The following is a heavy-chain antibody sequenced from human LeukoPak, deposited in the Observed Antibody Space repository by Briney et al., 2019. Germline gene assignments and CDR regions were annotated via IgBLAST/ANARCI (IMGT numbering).Heavy chain of an antibody. V-gene: IGHV4-34*01. J-gene: IGHJ4*02. CDR3: ARDSPRITMVRGVIAKTYSFDY. D-gene: IGHD3-10*01. Sequence: SETLSLTCAVYGGSFSGYYWSWIRQPPGKGLEWIGEINHSGSTNYNPSLKSRVTISVDTSKNQFSLKLSSVTAADTAVYYCARDSPRITMVRGVIAKTYSFDYWGQGTLVTVSS. CDR2: INHSGST. CDR1: GGSFSGYY.